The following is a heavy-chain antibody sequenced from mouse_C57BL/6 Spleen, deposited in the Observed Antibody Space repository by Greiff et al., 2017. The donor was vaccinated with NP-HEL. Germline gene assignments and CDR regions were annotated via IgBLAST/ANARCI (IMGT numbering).Heavy chain of an antibody. CDR3: SYGYDGAWFAY. J-gene: IGHJ3*01. CDR1: GYTFTDYY. CDR2: INPNNGGT. D-gene: IGHD2-2*01. Sequence: EVQLQQSGPELVKPGASVKISCKASGYTFTDYYMNWVKQSHGKSLEWIGDINPNNGGTSYNQKFKGKATLTVDKSSSTAYMELRSLTSEDSAVYYCSYGYDGAWFAYWGQGTLVTVSA. V-gene: IGHV1-26*01.